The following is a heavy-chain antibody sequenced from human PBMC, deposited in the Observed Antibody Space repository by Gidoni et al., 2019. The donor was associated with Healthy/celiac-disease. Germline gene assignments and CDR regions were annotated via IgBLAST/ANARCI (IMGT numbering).Heavy chain of an antibody. D-gene: IGHD1-26*01. Sequence: QVQLQQWGAGLLKPSETLSLACAVSGGSFSGYYWSWIRQPPGKGLEWIGEINHSGSTNYNPSLKSRVTISVDTSKNQFSLKLSSVTAADTAVYYCAREWELPAYFFDYWGQGTLVTVSS. J-gene: IGHJ4*02. V-gene: IGHV4-34*01. CDR2: INHSGST. CDR1: GGSFSGYY. CDR3: AREWELPAYFFDY.